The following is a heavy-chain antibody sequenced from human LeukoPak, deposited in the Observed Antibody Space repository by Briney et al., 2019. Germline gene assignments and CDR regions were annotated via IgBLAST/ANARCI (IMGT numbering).Heavy chain of an antibody. Sequence: GGSLRLSCAASGFTFDDYGMSWVRQAPGKGLEWVSGINWNGGSTGYADSVKGRFTISRDNDKNSLYLQMNSLRAEDTAVYYCARGTWATLYYYYMDVWGKGTTVTVSS. CDR2: INWNGGST. V-gene: IGHV3-20*04. CDR1: GFTFDDYG. D-gene: IGHD5-24*01. CDR3: ARGTWATLYYYYMDV. J-gene: IGHJ6*03.